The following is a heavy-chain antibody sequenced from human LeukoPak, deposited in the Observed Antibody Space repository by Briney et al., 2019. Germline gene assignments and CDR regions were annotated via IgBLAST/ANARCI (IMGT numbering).Heavy chain of an antibody. J-gene: IGHJ4*02. CDR2: IIPILGIA. D-gene: IGHD3-10*01. CDR1: GGTFSSYA. Sequence: SEKVSCKASGGTFSSYAISWVRQAPGQGLEWMGRIIPILGIANYAQKFQGRVTITADKSTSTAYMELSSLRSEDTAVYYCARDPPPTMVRGVIMSYFDYWGQGTLVTVSS. CDR3: ARDPPPTMVRGVIMSYFDY. V-gene: IGHV1-69*04.